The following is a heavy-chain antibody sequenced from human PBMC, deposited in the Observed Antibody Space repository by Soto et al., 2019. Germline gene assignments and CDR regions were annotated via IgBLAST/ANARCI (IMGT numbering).Heavy chain of an antibody. D-gene: IGHD2-8*01. J-gene: IGHJ4*02. Sequence: GGSLRLSCVASRFDFSSYEMSWVRRAAGKGLEWVSRVSLTGDRTNYAGSVKGRFTVSRDNFKNALYLEMDSLRPDDTAIYYCARGGGYCTPTSCAIDSWGRGTPVTVSS. CDR1: RFDFSSYE. CDR3: ARGGGYCTPTSCAIDS. CDR2: VSLTGDRT. V-gene: IGHV3-23*01.